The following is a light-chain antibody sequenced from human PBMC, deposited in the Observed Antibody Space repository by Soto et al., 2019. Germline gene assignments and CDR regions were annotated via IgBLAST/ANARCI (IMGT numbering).Light chain of an antibody. CDR1: SSDVGGYNY. CDR3: SSYTSISTYV. Sequence: QSALTQPASVSGSPGQSITISCTGTSSDVGGYNYVSWYQHHPGKAPQLMIYEVTDRPSGVSNRFSGSKSGNTASLTISGLQAEDEADYYCSSYTSISTYVFGTGTKLTVL. CDR2: EVT. J-gene: IGLJ1*01. V-gene: IGLV2-14*01.